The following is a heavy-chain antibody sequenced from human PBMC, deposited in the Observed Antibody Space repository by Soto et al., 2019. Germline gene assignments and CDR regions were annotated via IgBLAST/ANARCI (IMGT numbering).Heavy chain of an antibody. D-gene: IGHD2-15*01. CDR3: ARAGYCSGGSCYSFSYNWFDP. CDR2: ISAYNGNT. J-gene: IGHJ5*02. V-gene: IGHV1-18*01. CDR1: GYTFTSYG. Sequence: GASVKVSCKASGYTFTSYGISWVRQAPGQGLEWMGWISAYNGNTNYAQKFQGRVTITADKSTSTAYMELSSLRSEDTAVYYCARAGYCSGGSCYSFSYNWFDPWG.